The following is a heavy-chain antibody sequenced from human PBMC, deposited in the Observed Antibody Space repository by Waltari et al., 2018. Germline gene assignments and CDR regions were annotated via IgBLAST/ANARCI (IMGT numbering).Heavy chain of an antibody. Sequence: QVQLQESGPGLVKPSETLSLTCTVSGGSISSYYWSWFRQPPGKGLEWIGYIYYSGSTNYNPSLKSRVTISVDTSKNQCSLKLSSVTAADTAVYYCARVSVYSSSGRYWYFDLWGRGTLVTVSS. CDR3: ARVSVYSSSGRYWYFDL. V-gene: IGHV4-59*01. J-gene: IGHJ2*01. CDR2: IYYSGST. CDR1: GGSISSYY. D-gene: IGHD6-6*01.